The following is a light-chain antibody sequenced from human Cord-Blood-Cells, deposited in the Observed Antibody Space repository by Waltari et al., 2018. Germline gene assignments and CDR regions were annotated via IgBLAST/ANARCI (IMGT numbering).Light chain of an antibody. Sequence: DIVMTQSPDSLAVSLGERATIHCKSSQSVLYSSNNKNYLAWYQQKPGQPPKLLIYWASTRESGVPDQFSGSGSGTDFTLTISSLQAEDVAVYYCQQYYSLLTFGPGTKVDIK. CDR3: QQYYSLLT. CDR1: QSVLYSSNNKNY. CDR2: WAS. V-gene: IGKV4-1*01. J-gene: IGKJ3*01.